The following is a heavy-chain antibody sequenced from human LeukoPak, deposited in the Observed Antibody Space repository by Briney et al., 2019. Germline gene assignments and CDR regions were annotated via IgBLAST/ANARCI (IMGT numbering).Heavy chain of an antibody. V-gene: IGHV4-39*01. CDR3: ARLSITGTFDY. CDR2: IYYSGRP. Sequence: SETLSLTCTVPVGSIRIRSNSWGWIRNPPGKGLEWIGSIYYSGRPYYNPSLKSRVTISVDTSKNQFSLKLSSVTAADTAVYYCARLSITGTFDYWGQGTLVTVSS. J-gene: IGHJ4*02. CDR1: VGSIRIRSNS. D-gene: IGHD1-20*01.